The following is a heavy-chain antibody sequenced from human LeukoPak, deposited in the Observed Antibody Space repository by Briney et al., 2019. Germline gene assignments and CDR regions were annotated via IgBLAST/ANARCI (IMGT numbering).Heavy chain of an antibody. D-gene: IGHD1-1*01. CDR3: ARVLTVASSERRPGYFYMDV. Sequence: GGSLRLSCAASGFTFDDYGMSWVRQAPGKGLEWVSGINWNGGSTGYADSVKGRFTISRDSAKNSLYLQMNSLRAEDTAVYYCARVLTVASSERRPGYFYMDVWGKGTTVTVSS. V-gene: IGHV3-20*04. J-gene: IGHJ6*03. CDR2: INWNGGST. CDR1: GFTFDDYG.